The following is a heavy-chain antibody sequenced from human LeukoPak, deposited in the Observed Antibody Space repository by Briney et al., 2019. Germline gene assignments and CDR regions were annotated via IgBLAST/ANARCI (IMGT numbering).Heavy chain of an antibody. CDR1: GFTFSSYS. CDR2: ISSSSSYI. Sequence: PGGSLRLSCAASGFTFSSYSMNWVRQAPGKGLEWVSSISSSSSYIYYADSVKGRFTISRDNAKNSLYLQMNSLRAEDTAVYYCAKEDVGYRTGYYFDYWGQGTLVTVSS. J-gene: IGHJ4*02. D-gene: IGHD5-12*01. V-gene: IGHV3-21*04. CDR3: AKEDVGYRTGYYFDY.